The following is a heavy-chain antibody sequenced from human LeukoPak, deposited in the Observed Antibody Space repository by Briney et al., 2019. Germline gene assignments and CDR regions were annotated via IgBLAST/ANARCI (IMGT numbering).Heavy chain of an antibody. CDR3: ALYDRTPGIDY. Sequence: RASVKVSCTASGGTFSSYAISWVRQAPGQGLEWMGRIIPILGIANYAQKFQGRVTITADKSTSTAYMELSSLRSEDTAVYYCALYDRTPGIDYWGQGTLVTVSS. V-gene: IGHV1-69*04. D-gene: IGHD3-22*01. CDR1: GGTFSSYA. J-gene: IGHJ4*02. CDR2: IIPILGIA.